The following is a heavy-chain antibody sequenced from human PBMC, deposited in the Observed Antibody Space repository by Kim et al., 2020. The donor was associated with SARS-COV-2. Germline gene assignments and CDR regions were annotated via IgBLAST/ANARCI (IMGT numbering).Heavy chain of an antibody. CDR2: ISSSGSST. V-gene: IGHV3-48*03. CDR1: GFTFSSYE. J-gene: IGHJ6*02. D-gene: IGHD5-12*01. Sequence: GGSLRLSCAASGFTFSSYEMNWVRQAPGKGLEWVSYISSSGSSTYYADSVKGRFTISRDNAKNSLYLQMNSLRAEDTAVYYCARDEVATTHYYGMDVWGRGTKVSDSS. CDR3: ARDEVATTHYYGMDV.